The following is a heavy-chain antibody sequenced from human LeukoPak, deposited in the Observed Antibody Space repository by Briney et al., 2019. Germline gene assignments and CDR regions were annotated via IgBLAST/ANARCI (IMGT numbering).Heavy chain of an antibody. Sequence: SGGCLRLSCAASGFTFSSYGMSWVRQAPGKGLEWVSAISGSGGSTYYADSVKGRFTISRDNSKNTLYLQMNSLRAEDTAVYYCANAVVVTAGPMDVWGKGTTVTTSS. CDR3: ANAVVVTAGPMDV. V-gene: IGHV3-23*01. D-gene: IGHD2-21*02. CDR2: ISGSGGST. CDR1: GFTFSSYG. J-gene: IGHJ6*03.